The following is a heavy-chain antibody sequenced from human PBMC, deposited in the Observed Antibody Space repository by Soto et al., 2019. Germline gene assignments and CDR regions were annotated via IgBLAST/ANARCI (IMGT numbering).Heavy chain of an antibody. D-gene: IGHD2-8*01. CDR3: ATSPGGIAVSRLI. CDR1: GATFNNYP. CDR2: IMPVFASP. Sequence: QVHLVQSGTEVKKPGSSLRVSCKASGATFNNYPLSWVRQAPGQGLEWLGGIMPVFASPIYARNFQDRVTITAYVSTGTAYMARSGLRSEDKAVYYCATSPGGIAVSRLIWAQGTMVTVSS. J-gene: IGHJ4*02. V-gene: IGHV1-69*01.